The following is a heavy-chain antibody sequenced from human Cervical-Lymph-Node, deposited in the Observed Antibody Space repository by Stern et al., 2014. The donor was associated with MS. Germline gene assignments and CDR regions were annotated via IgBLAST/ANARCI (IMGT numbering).Heavy chain of an antibody. Sequence: VQLVESGAEVKTPGASVKVSCQASGYTFTSYGISWVRQAPGQGLEWMGGISDYNGNKNYAQKLQGRVTMATDTSTSTAYMELRSLRSNDTDVYYCARGLLGSENAFDIWGQGTMVTVSS. V-gene: IGHV1-18*01. CDR2: ISDYNGNK. CDR3: ARGLLGSENAFDI. D-gene: IGHD2-15*01. J-gene: IGHJ3*02. CDR1: GYTFTSYG.